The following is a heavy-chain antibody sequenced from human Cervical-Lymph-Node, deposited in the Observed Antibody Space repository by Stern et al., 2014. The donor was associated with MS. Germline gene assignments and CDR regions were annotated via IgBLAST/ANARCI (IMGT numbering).Heavy chain of an antibody. Sequence: VQLVQSGAEVTKPGSSVKVSCQASGGTFSKFPSSWVRQAPGQGLEWMGGIFTVFGTPTYAQEFRGSVTITADVSTSTVYMELSSLRSDDTAVYYCALSSETSDRWYSLGYDLWGQGTLVTVSS. D-gene: IGHD6-13*01. V-gene: IGHV1-69*01. CDR1: GGTFSKFP. CDR2: IFTVFGTP. J-gene: IGHJ5*02. CDR3: ALSSETSDRWYSLGYDL.